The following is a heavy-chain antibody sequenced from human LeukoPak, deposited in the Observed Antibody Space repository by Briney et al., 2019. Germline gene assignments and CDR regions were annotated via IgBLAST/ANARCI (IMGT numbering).Heavy chain of an antibody. CDR2: INHSGST. CDR3: ARGTTVTTTSDFDY. Sequence: PSETLSLTCAVYGGSFGGYYWSWIRQPPGKGLEWIGEINHSGSTNYNPSLKSRVTISVDTSKNQFSLKLSSVTAADTAVYYCARGTTVTTTSDFDYWGQGTLVTVSS. CDR1: GGSFGGYY. V-gene: IGHV4-34*01. D-gene: IGHD4-17*01. J-gene: IGHJ4*02.